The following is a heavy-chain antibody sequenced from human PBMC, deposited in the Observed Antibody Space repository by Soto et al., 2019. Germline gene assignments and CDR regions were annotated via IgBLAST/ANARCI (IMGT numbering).Heavy chain of an antibody. V-gene: IGHV3-48*02. CDR1: GFTFKTYS. J-gene: IGHJ4*02. Sequence: EVQLVESGGGLVQPGGSLRLSCAASGFTFKTYSMNWVRQAPGKGLEWVSYISETSIAIYYRDYVKGRFTISRDNAKNTLYLQMNSLRDEDTAVYYCATLQLGREEVFDSWGQGTLVTVSS. CDR2: ISETSIAI. D-gene: IGHD1-1*01. CDR3: ATLQLGREEVFDS.